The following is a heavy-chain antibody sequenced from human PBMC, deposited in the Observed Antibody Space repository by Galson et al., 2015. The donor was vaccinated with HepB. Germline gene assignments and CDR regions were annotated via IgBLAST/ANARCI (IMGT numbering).Heavy chain of an antibody. Sequence: SETLSLTCAVYGGSFSGYYWSWIRQPPGKGLEWIGEINHSGSTNYNPSLKSRVTISVDTSKNQFSLKLSSVTAADTAVYYCARGRVRANSYGFGTGYYYYGMDVWGQGTTVTVSS. J-gene: IGHJ6*02. D-gene: IGHD3/OR15-3a*01. CDR2: INHSGST. CDR1: GGSFSGYY. CDR3: ARGRVRANSYGFGTGYYYYGMDV. V-gene: IGHV4-34*01.